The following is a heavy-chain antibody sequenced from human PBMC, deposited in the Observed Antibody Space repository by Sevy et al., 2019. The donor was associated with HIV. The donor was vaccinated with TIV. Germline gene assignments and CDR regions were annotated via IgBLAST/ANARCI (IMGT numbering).Heavy chain of an antibody. Sequence: GGSLRLSCAASGFTFSSYDMHWVRQVPGKGLEWVSAIGTAGDTYYAGSVKGRFTISRENAKNSLFLQMNSLRAGDTAVYYCARGLLYGSGSYSYYFDYWSQGSLVTVSS. CDR3: ARGLLYGSGSYSYYFDY. CDR1: GFTFSSYD. V-gene: IGHV3-13*01. CDR2: IGTAGDT. D-gene: IGHD3-10*01. J-gene: IGHJ4*02.